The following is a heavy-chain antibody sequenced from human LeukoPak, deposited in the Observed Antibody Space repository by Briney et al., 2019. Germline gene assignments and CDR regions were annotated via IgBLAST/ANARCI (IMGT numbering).Heavy chain of an antibody. J-gene: IGHJ5*02. CDR1: GGSISSYY. Sequence: SETLSLTCTVSGGSISSYYWSWIRQPPGKGLEWIGYIYYSGSTNYNPSLKSRVTISVDTSKNQFSLKLSSVTAADTAVYYCARHGIAAAGQIRWFDPWGQGTLVTVSS. V-gene: IGHV4-59*08. D-gene: IGHD6-13*01. CDR2: IYYSGST. CDR3: ARHGIAAAGQIRWFDP.